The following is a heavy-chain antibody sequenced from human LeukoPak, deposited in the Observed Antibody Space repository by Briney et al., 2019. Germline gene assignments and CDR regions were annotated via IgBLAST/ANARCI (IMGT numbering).Heavy chain of an antibody. Sequence: GASVKVSCKASGYTFTSYDINWVRQATGQGLEWMGWMNPNSGNTGYAQKFQGRVTMTRNTSISTAFMELSSLRSEDTAVYYRARRNTIMVAGLDYWGQGTLVTVSS. D-gene: IGHD5-24*01. V-gene: IGHV1-8*01. CDR1: GYTFTSYD. J-gene: IGHJ4*02. CDR2: MNPNSGNT. CDR3: ARRNTIMVAGLDY.